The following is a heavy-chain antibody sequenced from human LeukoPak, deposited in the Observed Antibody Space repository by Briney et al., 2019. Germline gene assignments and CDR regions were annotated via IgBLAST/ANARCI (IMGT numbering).Heavy chain of an antibody. J-gene: IGHJ5*02. CDR2: IYYSGST. V-gene: IGHV4-39*07. CDR3: ARDGSRASWFDP. D-gene: IGHD2-15*01. CDR1: GGSISSSSYY. Sequence: PSETLSLTCTVSGGSISSSSYYWGWIRQPPGKGLEWIGSIYYSGSTYYNPSLKSRVTISVDTSKNQFSLKLSSVTAADTAVYYCARDGSRASWFDPWGQGTLVTVSS.